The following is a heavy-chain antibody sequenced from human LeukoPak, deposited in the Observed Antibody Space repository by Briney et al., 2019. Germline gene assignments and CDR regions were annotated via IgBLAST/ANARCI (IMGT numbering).Heavy chain of an antibody. V-gene: IGHV3-74*01. CDR2: IKSSGTTT. D-gene: IGHD5-24*01. CDR1: GFTLSCYW. CDR3: TRGEGGNYGNFDC. J-gene: IGHJ5*01. Sequence: GGSLRPSRAASGFTLSCYWMHWVRQPPGDGLVWVSRIKSSGTTTHYADSVKGRFTISRDNAQNTLYLEMNSLRDEDTAVYYCTRGEGGNYGNFDCWGQGTLVTVSS.